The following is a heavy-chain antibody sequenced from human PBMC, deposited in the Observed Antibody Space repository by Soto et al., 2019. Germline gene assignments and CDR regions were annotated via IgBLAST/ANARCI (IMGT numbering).Heavy chain of an antibody. D-gene: IGHD5-12*01. CDR2: IYYSGST. V-gene: IGHV4-59*01. CDR1: GGSISSYY. CDR3: ARDSGYADNLFDP. J-gene: IGHJ5*02. Sequence: SETLSLTCTVSGGSISSYYWSWIRQPPGKGLEWIGYIYYSGSTNYNPSLKSRVTISVDTSKNQFSLKLSSVTAADTAVYYCARDSGYADNLFDPWGQGTLVTGSS.